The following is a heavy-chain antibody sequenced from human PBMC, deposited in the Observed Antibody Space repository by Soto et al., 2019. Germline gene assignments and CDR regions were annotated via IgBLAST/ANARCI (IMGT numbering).Heavy chain of an antibody. Sequence: QVQLVQSGAEVKKPGASVKVSCKASGYTFTGYAIHWVRQAPGQRLEWMGWTNAGNGNTNYSQKFQARXTXTXHTSASTAYMELSSLRSEDTAVYYCARGDYYDIHDYWGQGTLVTVSS. CDR2: TNAGNGNT. V-gene: IGHV1-3*01. CDR1: GYTFTGYA. D-gene: IGHD3-22*01. J-gene: IGHJ4*02. CDR3: ARGDYYDIHDY.